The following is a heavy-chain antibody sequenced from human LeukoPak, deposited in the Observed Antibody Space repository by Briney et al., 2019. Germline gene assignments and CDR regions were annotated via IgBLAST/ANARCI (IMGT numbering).Heavy chain of an antibody. J-gene: IGHJ5*02. CDR2: ISGRGGST. V-gene: IGHV3-23*01. CDR1: GSTFSSYA. Sequence: GGSLRLSCAASGSTFSSYAVSWVRQAPGVELEWVSTISGRGGSTFYADSVKGRFTISRDNSKNTLYLQMNSLRANDTAVYYCAKGYYDILTDYFHNWFNPWGQGTLVIVSS. D-gene: IGHD3-9*01. CDR3: AKGYYDILTDYFHNWFNP.